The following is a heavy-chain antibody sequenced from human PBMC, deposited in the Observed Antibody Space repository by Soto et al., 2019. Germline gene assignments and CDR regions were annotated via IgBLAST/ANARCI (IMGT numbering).Heavy chain of an antibody. J-gene: IGHJ5*02. Sequence: SSETLSLTCTVSGGSISSGGYYWSWIRQHPGKGLEWIGYIYYSGSTYYNPSLKSRVTISVDTSKNQFSLKLSSVTAADTAVYYCARDYGYYDSSGYYYVNWFDPWGQGTLVTVSS. CDR1: GGSISSGGYY. CDR2: IYYSGST. V-gene: IGHV4-31*03. D-gene: IGHD3-22*01. CDR3: ARDYGYYDSSGYYYVNWFDP.